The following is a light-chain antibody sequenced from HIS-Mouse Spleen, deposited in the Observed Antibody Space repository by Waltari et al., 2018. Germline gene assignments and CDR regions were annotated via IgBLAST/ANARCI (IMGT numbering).Light chain of an antibody. CDR1: QSISSW. J-gene: IGKJ2*01. V-gene: IGKV1-5*03. CDR2: KAS. Sequence: DIQMTQSPSTLSASVGNRFTITSRASQSISSWLAWYQQKPGKAPKLLIYKASSLESGVPSRFSGSGSGTEFTLTISSLQPDDFATYYCQQYNSYSPKYTFGQGTKLEIK. CDR3: QQYNSYSPKYT.